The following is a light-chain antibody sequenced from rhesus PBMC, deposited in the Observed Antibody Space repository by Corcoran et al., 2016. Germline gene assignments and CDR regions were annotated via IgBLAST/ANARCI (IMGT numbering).Light chain of an antibody. Sequence: DIQMTQSPSSLSASVGDKVTITCHASQDIAGWLAWYQQKPGKDPRPLIYTATRLQSGGPSRFRGRGSGTDYSLTISSLQPEDFATYHCQQYDDLPYSFGQGTKVEIK. CDR3: QQYDDLPYS. CDR1: QDIAGW. CDR2: TAT. V-gene: IGKV1-19*01. J-gene: IGKJ2*01.